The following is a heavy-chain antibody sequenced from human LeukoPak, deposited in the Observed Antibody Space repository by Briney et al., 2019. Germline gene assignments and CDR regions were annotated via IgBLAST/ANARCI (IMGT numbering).Heavy chain of an antibody. D-gene: IGHD6-19*01. CDR2: IIPILGIA. CDR3: ARDRAVAGVSPSSFDI. V-gene: IGHV1-69*10. Sequence: ASVEVSCKASGGTFSSYAISWVRQAPGQGLEWKGGIIPILGIANYAQKFQGRVTITADKSTSTAYMELSSLRSEDTAVYYCARDRAVAGVSPSSFDIWGQGTMVTVSS. J-gene: IGHJ3*02. CDR1: GGTFSSYA.